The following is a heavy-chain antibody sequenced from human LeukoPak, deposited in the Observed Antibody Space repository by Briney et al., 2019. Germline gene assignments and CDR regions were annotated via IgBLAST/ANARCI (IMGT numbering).Heavy chain of an antibody. CDR2: IYTSGST. Sequence: SETLSLTCTVSGGSISSYYWSWIRQPAGKGLEWIGRIYTSGSTNYNPSLKSRVTMSVDTSKNQFSLELSSVTAADTAVYYCARQVRVGQSVAAAGTGDFDYWGQGTLVTVSS. V-gene: IGHV4-4*07. D-gene: IGHD6-13*01. CDR1: GGSISSYY. CDR3: ARQVRVGQSVAAAGTGDFDY. J-gene: IGHJ4*02.